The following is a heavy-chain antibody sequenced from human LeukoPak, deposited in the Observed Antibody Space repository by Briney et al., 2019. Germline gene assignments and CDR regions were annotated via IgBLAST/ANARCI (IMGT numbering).Heavy chain of an antibody. J-gene: IGHJ4*02. Sequence: GGSLRLSCAASGFTFSSYAMSWVRQAPGKGGEWVSGISGSGGSTYYADSVKGRFTNSRDNSKNTLYLQMNSLRAEDTAVYYCAKGQITTVDYWGQGTLVTVSS. CDR2: ISGSGGST. D-gene: IGHD3-22*01. CDR1: GFTFSSYA. CDR3: AKGQITTVDY. V-gene: IGHV3-23*01.